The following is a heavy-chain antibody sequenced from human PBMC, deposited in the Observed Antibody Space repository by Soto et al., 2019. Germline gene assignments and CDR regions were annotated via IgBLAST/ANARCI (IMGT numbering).Heavy chain of an antibody. D-gene: IGHD4-17*01. J-gene: IGHJ4*02. Sequence: QVQLVQSGAEVKKPGSSVKVSCKASGGTFSSYAISWVRQAPGQGLEWMGGIIPIFGTANYAKKFQRRVTITADESTSTAYMELSSLRSEDTAVYYCARGHDYGDDPYIFDYWGQGTLVTVSS. V-gene: IGHV1-69*01. CDR1: GGTFSSYA. CDR2: IIPIFGTA. CDR3: ARGHDYGDDPYIFDY.